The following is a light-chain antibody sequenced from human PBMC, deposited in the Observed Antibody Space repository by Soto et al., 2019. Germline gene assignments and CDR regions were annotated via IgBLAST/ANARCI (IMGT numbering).Light chain of an antibody. J-gene: IGKJ4*01. CDR3: QQYDDLSPLT. V-gene: IGKV1-33*01. CDR1: HDISNY. Sequence: DIQMTQSPSSLSASVGDRVTITCQASHDISNYLNWYQQKPRKAPKLLINDASHLETGVPSRFSGSGSGIDFTFTISSLQPEDIATYYCQQYDDLSPLTFGGGTKVEIK. CDR2: DAS.